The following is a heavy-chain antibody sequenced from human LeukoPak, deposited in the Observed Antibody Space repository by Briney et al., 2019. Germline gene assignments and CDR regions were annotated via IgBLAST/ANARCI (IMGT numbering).Heavy chain of an antibody. CDR2: INHSGST. Sequence: SETLSLTCAVYGGSFSGYYWSWIRQPPGKGLEWIGEINHSGSTNYNPSLKSRVTISVDTSKNQFSLKLSSVTAADTAVYYCARGPHYDILTGDSRGGFDPWGQRTLVTVSS. CDR3: ARGPHYDILTGDSRGGFDP. D-gene: IGHD3-9*01. J-gene: IGHJ5*02. V-gene: IGHV4-34*01. CDR1: GGSFSGYY.